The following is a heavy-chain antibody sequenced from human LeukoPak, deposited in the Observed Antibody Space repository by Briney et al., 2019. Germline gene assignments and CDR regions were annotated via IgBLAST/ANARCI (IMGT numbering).Heavy chain of an antibody. CDR2: IIPIFGTA. J-gene: IGHJ3*02. V-gene: IGHV1-69*05. Sequence: ASVKVSCKAPGGTFSSYAISWVRQAPGQGLEWMGGIIPIFGTANYAQKFQGRVTITTDESTTTAYMELSSLRSEDTAVFYCARDTPHYYGSGSYAFDIWGQGTMVTVSS. CDR3: ARDTPHYYGSGSYAFDI. CDR1: GGTFSSYA. D-gene: IGHD3-10*01.